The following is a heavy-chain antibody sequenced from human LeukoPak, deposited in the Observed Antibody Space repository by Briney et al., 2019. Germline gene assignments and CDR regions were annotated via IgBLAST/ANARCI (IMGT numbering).Heavy chain of an antibody. J-gene: IGHJ4*02. CDR2: INPSGGST. Sequence: ASVKVSCKASGYTFTSYYMHWVRQAPGQGLEWMGIINPSGGSTNYAQKFQGRVTITADESTSTAYMELSSLRSEDTAVYYCARGPLGYDFWSGYYPIWGQGTLVTVSS. D-gene: IGHD3-3*01. V-gene: IGHV1-46*01. CDR1: GYTFTSYY. CDR3: ARGPLGYDFWSGYYPI.